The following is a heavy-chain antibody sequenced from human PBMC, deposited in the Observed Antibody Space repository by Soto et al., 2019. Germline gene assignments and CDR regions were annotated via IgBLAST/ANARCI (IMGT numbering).Heavy chain of an antibody. D-gene: IGHD6-13*01. V-gene: IGHV3-66*01. CDR3: ARDQFVSQQLVNDLYYDL. CDR1: GFTVSSNY. Sequence: EVQLVESGGGLVQPGGSLRLSCEASGFTVSSNYMSWVRQATGKGLEWVSVIYSGGSTYYADSLKGRFTISRDNSKNTLYLQMNSLRADDTAVYYCARDQFVSQQLVNDLYYDLWGRGTLVTVSS. CDR2: IYSGGST. J-gene: IGHJ2*01.